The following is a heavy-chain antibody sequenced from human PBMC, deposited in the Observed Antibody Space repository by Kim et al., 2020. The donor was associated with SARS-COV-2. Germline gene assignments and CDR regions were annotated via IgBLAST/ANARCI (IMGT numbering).Heavy chain of an antibody. CDR1: EFTFRNYV. D-gene: IGHD2-15*01. CDR3: ARDRGCCYLSSYYGMDV. CDR2: ISYDGNNE. J-gene: IGHJ6*02. V-gene: IGHV3-30*03. Sequence: GGSLRLSCAASEFTFRNYVMYWVRQAPGKGLEWVAGISYDGNNEDYADSVKGRFTISRDNSKNTLFLQMNSLRPEDTAVYFCARDRGCCYLSSYYGMDVWGQGTSVTVSS.